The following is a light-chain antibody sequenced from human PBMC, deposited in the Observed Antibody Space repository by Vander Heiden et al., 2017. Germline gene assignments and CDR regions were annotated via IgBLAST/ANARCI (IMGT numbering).Light chain of an antibody. CDR2: WAS. V-gene: IGKV4-1*01. J-gene: IGKJ1*01. CDR3: QHYDANPST. Sequence: DIVMTQSPDSLAVSLGERATINCKSSQSVLYSSNNKNYLAWYHHKPGQPPKLLIYWASTRESGVPDRFSGSGSGTDFTLTISSLQAEDVAVYYCQHYDANPSTFGQGTRVEI. CDR1: QSVLYSSNNKNY.